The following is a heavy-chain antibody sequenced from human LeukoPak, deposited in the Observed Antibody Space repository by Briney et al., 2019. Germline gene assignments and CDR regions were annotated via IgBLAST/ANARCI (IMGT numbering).Heavy chain of an antibody. Sequence: GESLKISCKGSGYSFTTYWIGWVRQMPGKGLEWMGIIYPGDSDTTYSPSFQGQVTISADKSISTAYLQWSSLKASDTAMYYCARRMIRGVLTSPFDYWGQGTLVTVPS. J-gene: IGHJ4*02. D-gene: IGHD3-10*01. CDR3: ARRMIRGVLTSPFDY. V-gene: IGHV5-51*01. CDR1: GYSFTTYW. CDR2: IYPGDSDT.